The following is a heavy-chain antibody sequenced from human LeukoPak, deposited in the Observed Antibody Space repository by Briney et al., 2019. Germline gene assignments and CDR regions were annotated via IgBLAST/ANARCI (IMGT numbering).Heavy chain of an antibody. CDR2: IRYDGSNK. V-gene: IGHV3-30*02. D-gene: IGHD3-10*01. Sequence: GGSLRLSCAASGFTFSSYGMHWVRQAPGKGLGWVAFIRYDGSNKYYADSVKGRFTISRDNSKNTLYLQMNSLRAEDTAVYYCAKDRAMGYYGSGSYYGYYFDYWGQGTLVTVSS. CDR1: GFTFSSYG. CDR3: AKDRAMGYYGSGSYYGYYFDY. J-gene: IGHJ4*02.